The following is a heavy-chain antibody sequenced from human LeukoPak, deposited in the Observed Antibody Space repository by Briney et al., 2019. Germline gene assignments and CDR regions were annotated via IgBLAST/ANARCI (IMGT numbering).Heavy chain of an antibody. J-gene: IGHJ4*02. CDR2: ISGSSGTT. CDR1: GFTFSSYA. CDR3: AKGIISVVAAAGLYFDY. D-gene: IGHD6-13*01. V-gene: IGHV3-23*01. Sequence: EGSLRLSCAASGFTFSSYAMTWVRQAPGKGLEWVSAISGSSGTTYYADSVKGRFTISRDNSKNTLYLQMNSLRAEDTAVYYCAKGIISVVAAAGLYFDYWGQGTLVTVSS.